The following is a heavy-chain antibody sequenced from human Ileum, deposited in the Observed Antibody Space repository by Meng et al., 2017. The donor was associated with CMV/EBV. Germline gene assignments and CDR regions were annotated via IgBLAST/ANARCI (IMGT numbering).Heavy chain of an antibody. V-gene: IGHV1-18*01. Sequence: ASVKVSCKASGYTFTGYGISWVRQAPGQGLEWMGWISGYSGNKNYTQKFQGRVTMTIDTSTTTTYMELWSLRSDDTAVYYCARGGASSYYGMDVWGQGTTVTVSS. CDR3: ARGGASSYYGMDV. CDR1: GYTFTGYG. D-gene: IGHD3-16*01. CDR2: ISGYSGNK. J-gene: IGHJ6*02.